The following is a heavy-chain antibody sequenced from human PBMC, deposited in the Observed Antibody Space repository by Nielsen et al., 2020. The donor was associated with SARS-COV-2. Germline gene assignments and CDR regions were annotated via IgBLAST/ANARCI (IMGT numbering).Heavy chain of an antibody. V-gene: IGHV4-38-2*02. CDR2: IYHSGST. J-gene: IGHJ6*03. CDR3: ARGHSSGWYSDYYYYYMDV. CDR1: GYSISSGYY. Sequence: SETLSLTCTVYGYSISSGYYWGWIRQPPGKGLEWIGSIYHSGSTYYNPSLKSRVTISVDTSKNQFSLKLSSVTAADTAVYYCARGHSSGWYSDYYYYYMDVWGKGTTVTVSS. D-gene: IGHD6-19*01.